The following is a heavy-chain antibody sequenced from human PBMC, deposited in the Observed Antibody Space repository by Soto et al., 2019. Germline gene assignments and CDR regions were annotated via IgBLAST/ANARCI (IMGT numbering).Heavy chain of an antibody. D-gene: IGHD3-22*01. J-gene: IGHJ6*02. CDR2: IYSGGST. CDR3: AREAPLDSSGYYYYYGMDV. CDR1: GFTVSSNY. Sequence: PGGSLRLSCAASGFTVSSNYMSWVRQAPGKGLEWVSVIYSGGSTYYADSVKGRFTISRDNSKNTLYLQMNSLRAEDTAVYYCAREAPLDSSGYYYYYGMDVWGQGTTVTVS. V-gene: IGHV3-53*01.